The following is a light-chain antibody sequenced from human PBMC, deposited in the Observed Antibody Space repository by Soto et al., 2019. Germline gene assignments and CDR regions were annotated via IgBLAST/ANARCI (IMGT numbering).Light chain of an antibody. V-gene: IGKV1-39*01. CDR1: QSISSY. J-gene: IGKJ3*01. Sequence: DIQMTQSPSSLSASVGDRVTITCRASQSISSYLNWYQQKPGKAPKLLIYAASSLQSGVPSRFSGRGSGTDFTLTISILQPEDFATYYCQQSYSTPLTFGPGTKVDI. CDR3: QQSYSTPLT. CDR2: AAS.